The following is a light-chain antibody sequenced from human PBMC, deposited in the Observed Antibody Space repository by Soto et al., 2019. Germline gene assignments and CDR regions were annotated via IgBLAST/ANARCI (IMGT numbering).Light chain of an antibody. Sequence: QSALTQPASVSGSPGQSITISCTGTSSDVGSYNLVSWYQQHPGKAPKLMIYEGSKRPSGVSDRFSGSKSGNTASLTISGLQAEDEADYYCCSYVGSSTFPVVFGGGTKLTVL. CDR3: CSYVGSSTFPVV. J-gene: IGLJ2*01. CDR1: SSDVGSYNL. V-gene: IGLV2-23*01. CDR2: EGS.